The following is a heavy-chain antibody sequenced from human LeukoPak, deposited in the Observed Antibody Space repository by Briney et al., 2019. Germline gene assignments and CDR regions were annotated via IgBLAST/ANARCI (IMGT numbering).Heavy chain of an antibody. V-gene: IGHV1-46*01. CDR3: AREGSGTFLAFDI. CDR1: GYTFTSYY. D-gene: IGHD3-10*01. CDR2: INPSGGST. Sequence: ASVKVSCKASGYTFTSYYMHWVRQAPGQGLEWMGIINPSGGSTSYAQKFQGRVTMTRDTSTSTVYMELSSPRSEDTAVYYCAREGSGTFLAFDIWGQGTMVTVSS. J-gene: IGHJ3*02.